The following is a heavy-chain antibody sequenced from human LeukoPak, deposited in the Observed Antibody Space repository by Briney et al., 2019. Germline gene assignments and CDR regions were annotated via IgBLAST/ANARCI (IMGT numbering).Heavy chain of an antibody. CDR2: ISGSGGST. CDR1: GFTFSSYA. J-gene: IGHJ6*03. D-gene: IGHD3-10*01. CDR3: AKDREEWFGEFLAHYYYYMDV. V-gene: IGHV3-23*01. Sequence: GGSLRLSCAASGFTFSSYAMSWVRQAPGKGLEWVSAISGSGGSTYYADSVKGRFTISRDNSKNTLYLQMNGLRAEDTAVYYCAKDREEWFGEFLAHYYYYMDVWGKGTTVTVSS.